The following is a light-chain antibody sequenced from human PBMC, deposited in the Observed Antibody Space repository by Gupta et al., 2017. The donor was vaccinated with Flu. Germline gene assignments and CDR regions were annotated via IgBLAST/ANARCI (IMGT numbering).Light chain of an antibody. Sequence: DIQMTQSPPSLSASVGDRVTITCRASQNIRSYLDWYQQKPGKAPEFLIFAASSLQSGVPSRFSGSGSETDFNLNISSLQPEDFATYYCQQTYSFPWTFGQGTKVEF. CDR1: QNIRSY. V-gene: IGKV1-39*01. J-gene: IGKJ1*01. CDR2: AAS. CDR3: QQTYSFPWT.